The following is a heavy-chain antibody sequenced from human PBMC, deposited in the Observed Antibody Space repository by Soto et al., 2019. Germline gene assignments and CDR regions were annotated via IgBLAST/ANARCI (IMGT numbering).Heavy chain of an antibody. CDR2: IIPVVGTT. CDR3: ARGLLYATTYFDY. Sequence: QVQLVQSGAEVKKPGSSVKVSCKASGGTFTTNSLNWVRQAPGQGLEWMGGIIPVVGTTKYAQKYQDRATITGDKSTNTAYMELSSLRSDDTAVYYCARGLLYATTYFDYWGQGTPVSVSS. J-gene: IGHJ4*02. V-gene: IGHV1-69*06. D-gene: IGHD2-8*01. CDR1: GGTFTTNS.